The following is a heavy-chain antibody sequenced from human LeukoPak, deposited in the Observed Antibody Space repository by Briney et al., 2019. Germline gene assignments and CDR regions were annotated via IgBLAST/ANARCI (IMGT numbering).Heavy chain of an antibody. V-gene: IGHV3-74*01. CDR2: INSDGSST. J-gene: IGHJ6*02. CDR1: GFTFSSSA. Sequence: GGSLRLSCVVSGFTFSSSAMSWVRQAPGKGLVWVSRINSDGSSTSYADSVKGRFTISRDNAKNTLYLQMNSLRAEDTAVYYCARDGSGWYPPFYYYYGMDVWGQGTTVTVSS. D-gene: IGHD6-19*01. CDR3: ARDGSGWYPPFYYYYGMDV.